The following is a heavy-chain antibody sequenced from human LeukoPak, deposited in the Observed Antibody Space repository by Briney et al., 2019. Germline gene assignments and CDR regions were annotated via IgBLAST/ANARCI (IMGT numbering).Heavy chain of an antibody. CDR3: ARTAAQYRWDYYYMDV. CDR1: EFTFSTYS. CDR2: ISSSSSTI. D-gene: IGHD2-2*01. Sequence: GGSLRLSCAASEFTFSTYSMNWVRQAPGKGLEWVSYISSSSSTIYYADSVKGRFTISRDNAKNSLYLQMNSLRAEDTAVYYCARTAAQYRWDYYYMDVWGKGTTVTVSS. J-gene: IGHJ6*03. V-gene: IGHV3-48*01.